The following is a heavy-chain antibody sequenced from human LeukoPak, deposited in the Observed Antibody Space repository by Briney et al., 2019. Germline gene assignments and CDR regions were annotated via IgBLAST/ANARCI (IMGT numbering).Heavy chain of an antibody. D-gene: IGHD4-23*01. V-gene: IGHV5-51*01. CDR3: ERHPSGDGSNSEGFDY. J-gene: IGHJ4*02. CDR1: GYSFTSYW. CDR2: IYPGDSDT. Sequence: GESLKISCKGSGYSFTSYWLGWVRQMPGKGLEWMGIIYPGDSDTRYSPSFQGQVTISADKSISTAYLQWSSLKASDTAMYYCERHPSGDGSNSEGFDYWGQGTLVTVSS.